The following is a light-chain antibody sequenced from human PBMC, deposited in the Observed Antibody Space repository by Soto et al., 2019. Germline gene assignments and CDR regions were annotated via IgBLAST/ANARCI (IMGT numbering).Light chain of an antibody. CDR2: DVS. J-gene: IGLJ1*01. CDR3: CSYVGTFYV. V-gene: IGLV2-11*01. Sequence: QSALTQPRSVSGSPGQSVTISCTGTSSDFGGYNYVSWYQHHPGKAPKLMIYDVSERPSGVPDRFSGSKSGNTASLTISGLQAEDEADYYCCSYVGTFYVFGTGTKVTAL. CDR1: SSDFGGYNY.